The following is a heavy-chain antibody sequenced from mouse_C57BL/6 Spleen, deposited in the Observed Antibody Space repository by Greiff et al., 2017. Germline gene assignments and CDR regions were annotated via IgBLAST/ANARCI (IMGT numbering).Heavy chain of an antibody. CDR2: IDPEDGET. Sequence: VQLQQSGAELVKPGASVKLSCTASGFNITDYYMHWVKQRTEQGLEWLGRIDPEDGETKYAPTFQGKAPITADTSSNTAYLQISSLTSEDTAVYYCARCPLYGYDGAWLADWGKGTLVTVSA. CDR3: ARCPLYGYDGAWLAD. V-gene: IGHV14-2*01. J-gene: IGHJ3*01. CDR1: GFNITDYY. D-gene: IGHD2-2*01.